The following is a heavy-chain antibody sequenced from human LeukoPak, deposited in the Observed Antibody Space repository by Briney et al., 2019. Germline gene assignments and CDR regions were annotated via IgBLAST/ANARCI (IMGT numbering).Heavy chain of an antibody. CDR2: IHSGGKT. D-gene: IGHD2-21*01. J-gene: IGHJ4*02. V-gene: IGHV3-53*05. Sequence: PGGSLRLSCAASGFTFSGSYMSWVRQAPGKGLEWVSVIHSGGKTYYADSVKGRFTISRDNSKNTLYLQMNSLRAEDTAVYYCARSRLDYFDYWGQGTLVTVSS. CDR1: GFTFSGSY. CDR3: ARSRLDYFDY.